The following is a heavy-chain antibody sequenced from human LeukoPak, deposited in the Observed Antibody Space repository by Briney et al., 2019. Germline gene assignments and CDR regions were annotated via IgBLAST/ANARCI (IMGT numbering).Heavy chain of an antibody. CDR1: GGSISSSY. D-gene: IGHD2-8*02. V-gene: IGHV4-4*07. J-gene: IGHJ4*02. CDR2: IYSSGSS. Sequence: SETLSLTCTVSGGSISSSYWSWIRQSAGKGLEWIGRIYSSGSSNYNPSLKSRVTMSVDTSKNQFSLELSSVTAADTAVYYCARGCVVSSGTGLDYWGQGTLVTVSS. CDR3: ARGCVVSSGTGLDY.